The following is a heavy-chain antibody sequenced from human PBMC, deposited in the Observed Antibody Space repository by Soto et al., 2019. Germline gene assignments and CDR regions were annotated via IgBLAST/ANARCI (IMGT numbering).Heavy chain of an antibody. CDR2: VYYSVDT. CDR1: GVSISTYF. J-gene: IGHJ4*02. CDR3: AGSSARGIILDY. V-gene: IGHV4-59*01. Sequence: SETMSLTCTVSGVSISTYFWNWIRQVPGKGLEWIGYVYYSVDTNYNPSLKSGLTMSVDTSTNQFSLRWTSVTAADSASCYCAGSSARGIILDYWGQGVLGTVSS. D-gene: IGHD3-10*01.